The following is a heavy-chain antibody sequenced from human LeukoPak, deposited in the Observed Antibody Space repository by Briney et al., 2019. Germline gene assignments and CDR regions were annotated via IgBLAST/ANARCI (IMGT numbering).Heavy chain of an antibody. CDR3: ARQTTVVTDC. CDR1: GFTFSNYG. CDR2: IWFDGTNK. V-gene: IGHV3-33*01. D-gene: IGHD4-23*01. Sequence: GGSLRLSCAASGFTFSNYGMHWVRQAPGKGLEWVALIWFDGTNKYYADSVKGRFTISRDNSNNTLYLQMNSLRVEDTAVYYCARQTTVVTDCWGQGTLVTVSS. J-gene: IGHJ4*02.